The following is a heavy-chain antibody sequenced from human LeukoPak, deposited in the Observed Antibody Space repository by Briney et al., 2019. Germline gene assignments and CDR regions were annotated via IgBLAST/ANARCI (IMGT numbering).Heavy chain of an antibody. CDR1: GGSISSYY. Sequence: PSETLSLTCTVSGGSISSYYWSWLRQPPAKGLAWIGYIYTSGSTNHNPSLKSRVTISVDTSKNQFSLKLSSVTAADTAVYYCARHVKDHYYDSSGYYSLYYYYMDVWGKGTTVTVSS. CDR3: ARHVKDHYYDSSGYYSLYYYYMDV. CDR2: IYTSGST. J-gene: IGHJ6*03. D-gene: IGHD3-22*01. V-gene: IGHV4-4*09.